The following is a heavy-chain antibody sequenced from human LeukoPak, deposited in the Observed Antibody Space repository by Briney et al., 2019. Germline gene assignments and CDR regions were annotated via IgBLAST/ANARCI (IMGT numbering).Heavy chain of an antibody. CDR1: GFTFSSYS. V-gene: IGHV3-21*01. J-gene: IGHJ3*02. Sequence: TPGGSLRLSCAASGFTFSSYSMNWVRQAPGKGLEWVSSISSSSSYIYYADSVKGRFTISRDNAKNSLYLQMNSLRAEDTAVYYCARDSSRYCSGGSCYSGAFDIWGQGTMVTVSS. CDR2: ISSSSSYI. CDR3: ARDSSRYCSGGSCYSGAFDI. D-gene: IGHD2-15*01.